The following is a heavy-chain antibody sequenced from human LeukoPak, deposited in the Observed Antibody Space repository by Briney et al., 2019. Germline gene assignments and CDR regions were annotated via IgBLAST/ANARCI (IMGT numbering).Heavy chain of an antibody. CDR1: GGSISDISYY. Sequence: SETLSLTCTVSGGSISDISYYWGWIRQPPGKGLEWIGSVYYSGSTYYNPSLKSRVTISVDTSKNQFSLKLSSVTAADTAVYYCASGDYGDFDYWGQGTLVTVSS. CDR2: VYYSGST. D-gene: IGHD4-17*01. J-gene: IGHJ4*02. CDR3: ASGDYGDFDY. V-gene: IGHV4-39*01.